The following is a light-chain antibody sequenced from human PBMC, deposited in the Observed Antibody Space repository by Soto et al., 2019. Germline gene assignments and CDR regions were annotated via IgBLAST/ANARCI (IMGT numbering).Light chain of an antibody. CDR2: QDS. J-gene: IGLJ1*01. V-gene: IGLV3-1*01. CDR1: KLGDKY. Sequence: SSELTQPPSVSVSPGQTASITCSGDKLGDKYACWYQQKPGQSPVLVIYQDSKRPSVIPGRFSGSNSGNTATLTISGTQAMDEADYYCQAWDSSTAVYVFGTGTKLTVL. CDR3: QAWDSSTAVYV.